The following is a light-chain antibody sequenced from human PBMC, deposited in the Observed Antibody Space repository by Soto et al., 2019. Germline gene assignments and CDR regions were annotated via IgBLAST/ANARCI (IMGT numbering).Light chain of an antibody. Sequence: EIVLTQSPGTLSLSPGARATLSCRASQSVSSYLAWYQQKPGQAPRLLIYGASTRATGIPARFSGSGSGTEFALTISSLQSEDFAVYYCQQYNNWPPITFGQGTRLEIK. J-gene: IGKJ5*01. V-gene: IGKV3-15*01. CDR2: GAS. CDR3: QQYNNWPPIT. CDR1: QSVSSY.